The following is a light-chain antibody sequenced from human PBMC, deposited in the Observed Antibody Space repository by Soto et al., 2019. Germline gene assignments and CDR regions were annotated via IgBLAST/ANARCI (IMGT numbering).Light chain of an antibody. J-gene: IGKJ2*01. CDR1: QSVSSY. CDR3: EHRRKWPPLYT. CDR2: DAS. V-gene: IGKV3-11*01. Sequence: EIVLTQSPATLSLSPGERATLSCRASQSVSSYLAWYQQKPGQAPRLPIDDASNRATGIPARFSGSGSGPDFTLTISSLEPEDFAVYYCEHRRKWPPLYTFDQGTKLE.